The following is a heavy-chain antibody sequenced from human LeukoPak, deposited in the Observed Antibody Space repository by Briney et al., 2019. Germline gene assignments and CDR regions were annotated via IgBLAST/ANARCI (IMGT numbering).Heavy chain of an antibody. J-gene: IGHJ3*02. V-gene: IGHV4-30-2*01. CDR2: IYHSGST. Sequence: SETLSLTCAVSGGSISSGGYSWSWIRQPPGKGLEWIGYIYHSGSTYYNPSLKSRVTISVDRSKNQFSLKLSSVTAADTAVYYCASALSYCGGDCYPGDAFDIWGQGTMVTVSS. D-gene: IGHD2-21*02. CDR3: ASALSYCGGDCYPGDAFDI. CDR1: GGSISSGGYS.